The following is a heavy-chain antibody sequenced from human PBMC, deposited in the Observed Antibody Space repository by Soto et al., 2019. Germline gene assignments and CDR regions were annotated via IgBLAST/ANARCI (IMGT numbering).Heavy chain of an antibody. Sequence: PGGSLRLSCAASGFTFSSYAMHWVRQAPGKGLEWVAVISYDGSNKYYAEYVKGRFTISRDNSKNTLYLQMNSLRAEDTDVYYSARYHYLDPYYYDSSGYYSFFDYWGQGTLVTVSS. D-gene: IGHD3-22*01. J-gene: IGHJ4*02. CDR3: ARYHYLDPYYYDSSGYYSFFDY. V-gene: IGHV3-30-3*01. CDR1: GFTFSSYA. CDR2: ISYDGSNK.